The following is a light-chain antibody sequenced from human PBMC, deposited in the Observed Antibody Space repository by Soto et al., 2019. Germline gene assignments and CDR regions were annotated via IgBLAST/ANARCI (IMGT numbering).Light chain of an antibody. Sequence: EIVLTQSPGTLSLSPGERATFSCRASQSVSSSYLAWYQQKPGQAPRLLIYDASNRATGIPARFSGSGSGTEFTLTITSLQSEDFAVYCCQQYNNWPLTFGPGTRLEIK. CDR3: QQYNNWPLT. CDR1: QSVSSSY. CDR2: DAS. V-gene: IGKV3D-15*01. J-gene: IGKJ5*01.